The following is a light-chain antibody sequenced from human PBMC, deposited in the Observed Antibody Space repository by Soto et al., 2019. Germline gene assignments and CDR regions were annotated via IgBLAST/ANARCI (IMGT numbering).Light chain of an antibody. CDR1: SSNIGANYD. CDR3: QSYDSTLSARYV. CDR2: GNT. V-gene: IGLV1-40*01. J-gene: IGLJ1*01. Sequence: QSVLTHPPSVSWAPGQRVTISCTGSSSNIGANYDVHWYQHRPGTAPKLLIFGNTNRPSGVPDRFSGSKSGTSASLAITGLQAEDEGDYYCQSYDSTLSARYVFGTGTKVTVL.